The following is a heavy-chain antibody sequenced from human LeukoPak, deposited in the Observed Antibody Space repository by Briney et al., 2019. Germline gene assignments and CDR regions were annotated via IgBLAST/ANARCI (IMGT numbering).Heavy chain of an antibody. CDR1: GYTFTGNY. Sequence: GASVKVSCKASGYTFTGNYMHWVRQAPGQGLEWMGWINPNRGDTKYAQEFQGRVTMTRDTSISTAYMELRSLRSDDTAVYYCARTMVRGVMDYWGQGTLVTVSS. V-gene: IGHV1-2*02. CDR3: ARTMVRGVMDY. D-gene: IGHD3-10*01. CDR2: INPNRGDT. J-gene: IGHJ4*02.